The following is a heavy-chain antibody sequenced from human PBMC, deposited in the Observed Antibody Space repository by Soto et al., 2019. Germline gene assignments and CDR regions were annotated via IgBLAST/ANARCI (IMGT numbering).Heavy chain of an antibody. CDR1: GGSISSYY. Sequence: SETLSLTCTVSGGSISSYYWSWIRQPPGKGLEWIGYIYYSGSTNYNPSLKSRVTISVDTSKNQFSLKLSSVTAADTAVYYCARLRDGYPYYFDYWGQGTLVTVS. D-gene: IGHD5-12*01. CDR3: ARLRDGYPYYFDY. V-gene: IGHV4-59*01. CDR2: IYYSGST. J-gene: IGHJ4*02.